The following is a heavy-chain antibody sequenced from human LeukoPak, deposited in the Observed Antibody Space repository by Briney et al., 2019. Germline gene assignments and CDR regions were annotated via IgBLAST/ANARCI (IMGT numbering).Heavy chain of an antibody. J-gene: IGHJ4*02. CDR2: ISYDGSNK. CDR1: GFTFSSYV. V-gene: IGHV3-30-3*01. Sequence: GGSLRLSCAASGFTFSSYVMHWVRQAPGKGLEWVAVISYDGSNKYYADSVKGRFTISGDNSKNTVYLQTNSLRAEDTALYYRASEAAAGAHVDYWGQGTLVIVSS. CDR3: ASEAAAGAHVDY. D-gene: IGHD6-13*01.